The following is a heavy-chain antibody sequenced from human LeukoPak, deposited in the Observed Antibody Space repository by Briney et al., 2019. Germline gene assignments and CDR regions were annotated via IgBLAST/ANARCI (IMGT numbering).Heavy chain of an antibody. J-gene: IGHJ4*02. CDR2: IYYSGST. CDR3: ARYYYGSGSYFHDY. CDR1: GGSISSSSYY. D-gene: IGHD3-10*01. Sequence: PSETLSLTCTVCGGSISSSSYYWGWIRQPPGKGLEWIGSIYYSGSTYYNPSLKSRVTISVDTSKNQFSLKLSSVTAADTAVYDCARYYYGSGSYFHDYWGQGTLVTVSS. V-gene: IGHV4-39*07.